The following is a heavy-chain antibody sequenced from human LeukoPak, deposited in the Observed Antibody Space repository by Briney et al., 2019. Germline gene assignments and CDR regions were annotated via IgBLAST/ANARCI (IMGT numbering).Heavy chain of an antibody. Sequence: GGSLRLSCAASGFTFSSYEMNWVRQAPGKGLEWVAFIRYNGNNQYYADSVKGRFTISRDNSKNTLYLQMNSLKGDDTAVYYCAKDSAFYYIDVWGKGTTVIISS. D-gene: IGHD3-10*01. CDR1: GFTFSSYE. J-gene: IGHJ6*03. CDR2: IRYNGNNQ. V-gene: IGHV3-30*02. CDR3: AKDSAFYYIDV.